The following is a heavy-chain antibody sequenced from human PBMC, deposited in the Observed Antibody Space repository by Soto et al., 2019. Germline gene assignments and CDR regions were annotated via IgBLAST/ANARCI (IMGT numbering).Heavy chain of an antibody. CDR3: ARDFFYGSSGYPGY. D-gene: IGHD3-22*01. Sequence: GGSLRLSCAASGFTFSSYWMTWVRQAPGKGLEWVANIKRDGSEKYYVDSVKGRFTISRDNAKNSLYLQMNSLRAEDTAVYYCARDFFYGSSGYPGYWGQGTLVTVSS. V-gene: IGHV3-7*05. J-gene: IGHJ4*02. CDR2: IKRDGSEK. CDR1: GFTFSSYW.